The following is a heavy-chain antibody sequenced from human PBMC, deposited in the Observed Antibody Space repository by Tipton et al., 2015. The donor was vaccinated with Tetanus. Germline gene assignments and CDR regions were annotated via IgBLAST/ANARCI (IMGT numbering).Heavy chain of an antibody. V-gene: IGHV3-7*01. CDR2: LKHDATEE. D-gene: IGHD1-14*01. Sequence: SLRLSCAASGFAFSSYLMTWARQAPGKGLELVASLKHDATEEYYVDSVKGRFAISRDNARNLLFLQMNGLRVEDTAVYYCARDVTGTASGRRWGQGTLVTVSS. CDR3: ARDVTGTASGRR. CDR1: GFAFSSYL. J-gene: IGHJ4*02.